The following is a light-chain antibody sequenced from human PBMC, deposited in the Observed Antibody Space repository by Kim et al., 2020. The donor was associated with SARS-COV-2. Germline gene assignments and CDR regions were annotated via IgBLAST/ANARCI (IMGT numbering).Light chain of an antibody. V-gene: IGLV3-19*01. Sequence: AVGQTVRITCQGDSLRSYYASWYQQKPRQAPVLVIYGKNNRPSGIPDRFSGSYSGNTASLTITGAQAEDEADYYCNSRDSSGFHVLFGGGTQLTVL. CDR2: GKN. CDR3: NSRDSSGFHVL. J-gene: IGLJ2*01. CDR1: SLRSYY.